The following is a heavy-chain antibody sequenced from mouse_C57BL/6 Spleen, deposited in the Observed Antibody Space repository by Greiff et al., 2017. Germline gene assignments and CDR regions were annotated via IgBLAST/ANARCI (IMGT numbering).Heavy chain of an antibody. V-gene: IGHV1-64*01. Sequence: QVQLQQPGAELVKPGASVKLSCKASGYTFTSYWLHWVKQRPGQGLEWIGMIHPNSCSTNYNEKFKSKATLTVDKSSSTAYMQLSSLTSEDSAVYYCASSYDYDGEVSGAMDYWGQGTSVTVSS. D-gene: IGHD2-4*01. CDR2: IHPNSCST. CDR1: GYTFTSYW. CDR3: ASSYDYDGEVSGAMDY. J-gene: IGHJ4*01.